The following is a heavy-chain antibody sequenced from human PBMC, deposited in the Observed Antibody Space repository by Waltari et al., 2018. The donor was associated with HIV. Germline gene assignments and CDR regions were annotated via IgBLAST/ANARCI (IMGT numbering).Heavy chain of an antibody. J-gene: IGHJ3*02. V-gene: IGHV3-23*01. CDR2: ISGIGGST. CDR3: AKSWSSGYRHDAFDI. Sequence: EVQLLESGGGLVQPGGSLRLSCAASGFTFSSYAMSWVRQAPGKGLEWVSAISGIGGSTYYADSVKGRFTISRDKSKNTLYLQMNSLRAEDTAVYYCAKSWSSGYRHDAFDIWGQGTMVTVSS. CDR1: GFTFSSYA. D-gene: IGHD3-22*01.